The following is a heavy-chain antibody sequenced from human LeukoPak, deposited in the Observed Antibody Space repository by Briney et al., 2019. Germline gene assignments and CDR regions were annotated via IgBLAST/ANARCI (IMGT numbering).Heavy chain of an antibody. CDR1: GFTFSSYV. D-gene: IGHD2-2*01. V-gene: IGHV3-48*02. CDR3: AREGGYCSSTSCYYGMDV. J-gene: IGHJ6*02. CDR2: ISSSSSTI. Sequence: PGGSLRLSCAASGFTFSSYVMNWVRQAPGKGLEWVSYISSSSSTIYYADSVKGRFTISRDNAKNSLYLQMNSLRDEDTAVYYCAREGGYCSSTSCYYGMDVWGQGTTVTVSS.